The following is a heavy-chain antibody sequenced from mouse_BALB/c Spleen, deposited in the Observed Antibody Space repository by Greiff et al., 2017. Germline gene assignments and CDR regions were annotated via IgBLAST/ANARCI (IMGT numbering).Heavy chain of an antibody. V-gene: IGHV3-2*02. CDR1: GYSITSDYA. Sequence: EVKLMESGPGLVKPSQSLSLTCTVTGYSITSDYAWNWIRQFPGNKLEWMGYISYSGSTSYNPSLKSRISITRDTSKNQFFLQLNSVTTEDTATYYCASLLRLRAYWGQGTLVTVSA. CDR2: ISYSGST. J-gene: IGHJ3*01. D-gene: IGHD1-2*01. CDR3: ASLLRLRAY.